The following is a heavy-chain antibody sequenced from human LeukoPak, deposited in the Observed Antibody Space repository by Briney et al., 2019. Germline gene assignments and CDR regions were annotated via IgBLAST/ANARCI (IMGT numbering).Heavy chain of an antibody. V-gene: IGHV4-59*08. CDR2: IYYSGST. CDR3: ARSKQIDNWFDP. D-gene: IGHD2-21*01. CDR1: GGSISSYY. Sequence: SETLSLTCSVSGGSISSYYWSWIRQPPGKGLEWIGYIYYSGSTSYNPSLKSRVTISVDTSKNQFSLKLSSVTAADTALCYCARSKQIDNWFDPWGQGTLVTVSS. J-gene: IGHJ5*02.